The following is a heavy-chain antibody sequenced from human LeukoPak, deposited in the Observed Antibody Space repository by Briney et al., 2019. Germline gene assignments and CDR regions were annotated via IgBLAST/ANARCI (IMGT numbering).Heavy chain of an antibody. Sequence: GGSLRLSCAASGFTFSSYSMNWVRQAPGKGLEWVSSISSSSSYIYYADSVKGRFTISRDNAKNSLYLQMNSLRAEDTAVYYCARDWVVLGVMTFDYWGQGTLVTVSS. V-gene: IGHV3-21*01. CDR2: ISSSSSYI. CDR1: GFTFSSYS. J-gene: IGHJ4*02. D-gene: IGHD3-10*01. CDR3: ARDWVVLGVMTFDY.